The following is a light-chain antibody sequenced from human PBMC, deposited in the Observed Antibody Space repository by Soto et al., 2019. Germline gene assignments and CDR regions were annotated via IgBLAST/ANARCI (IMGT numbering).Light chain of an antibody. CDR3: QSYDTSLSASV. CDR1: RSNIGAGYA. J-gene: IGLJ2*01. V-gene: IGLV1-40*01. CDR2: DNT. Sequence: QSVLTQPPSVSGAPGQRVTISCTGSRSNIGAGYAVHWYQQLPGTAPKLLILDNTNRLSGVPDRFPASESGTSASLAITGLQFEDEADYYCQSYDTSLSASVFGGGTKVTVL.